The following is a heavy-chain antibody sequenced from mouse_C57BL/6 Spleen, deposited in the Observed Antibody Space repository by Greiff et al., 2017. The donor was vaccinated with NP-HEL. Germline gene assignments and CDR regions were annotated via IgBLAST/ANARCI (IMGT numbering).Heavy chain of an antibody. Sequence: EVHLVESGGGLVKPGGSLKLSCAASGFTFSDYGMHWVRQAPEKGLEWVAYTSSGSSTIYYADTVKGRFTISRDNAKNTLFLQMTSLRSEDTAMYYCARTDYGMYFDVWGTGTTVTVSS. CDR1: GFTFSDYG. D-gene: IGHD1-1*01. J-gene: IGHJ1*03. CDR3: ARTDYGMYFDV. CDR2: TSSGSSTI. V-gene: IGHV5-17*01.